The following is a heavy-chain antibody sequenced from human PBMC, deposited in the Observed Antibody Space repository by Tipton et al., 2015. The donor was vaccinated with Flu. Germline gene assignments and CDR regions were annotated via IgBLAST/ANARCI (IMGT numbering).Heavy chain of an antibody. V-gene: IGHV3-9*01. D-gene: IGHD5-18*01. CDR1: GFTFGDFA. Sequence: SLRLSCAASGFTFGDFAMHWVRQVPGRGLECVSSISWNSDYLAYADSVKGRFTVSRDNAKSSLHLQMNSLRAEDTALYYCVKDANVDKGMATWDGMDVWGQGTTVTVSS. CDR2: ISWNSDYL. J-gene: IGHJ6*02. CDR3: VKDANVDKGMATWDGMDV.